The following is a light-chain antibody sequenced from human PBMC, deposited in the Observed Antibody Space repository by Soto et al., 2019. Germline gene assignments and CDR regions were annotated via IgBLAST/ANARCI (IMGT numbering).Light chain of an antibody. CDR3: QQRSNWSIT. V-gene: IGKV3-11*01. CDR2: DAS. Sequence: EVVITQSPATLSLSHGERATLSCRASQSVSSYLAWYQQKPGQAPRLLIYDASNRATGIPARFSGSGSGTDFTLTISSLEPEDFAVYYCQQRSNWSITFGQGTRLEIK. CDR1: QSVSSY. J-gene: IGKJ5*01.